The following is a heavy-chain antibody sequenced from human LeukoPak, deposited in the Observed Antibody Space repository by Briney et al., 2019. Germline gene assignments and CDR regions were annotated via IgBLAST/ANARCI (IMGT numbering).Heavy chain of an antibody. J-gene: IGHJ3*02. Sequence: SETLSLTRAVSGGSISSNTWWSWVRQPPGKGLEWIGEIYHSGSTNYNPSLKSRVTISVDKSMNQFSLKLSSVTDADAAVYYCASRMYMTVGNSAFDIWGQGTMVTVSS. V-gene: IGHV4-4*02. CDR3: ASRMYMTVGNSAFDI. CDR2: IYHSGST. D-gene: IGHD3-22*01. CDR1: GGSISSNTW.